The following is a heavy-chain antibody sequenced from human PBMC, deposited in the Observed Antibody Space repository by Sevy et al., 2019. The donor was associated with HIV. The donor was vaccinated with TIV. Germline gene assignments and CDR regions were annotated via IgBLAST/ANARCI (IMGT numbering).Heavy chain of an antibody. J-gene: IGHJ4*02. Sequence: ASVKVSCKASGYTFTSYGISWVRQAPGQGLEWMGWISAYNGNTNYAQKLQGRVTMTTDTPTSTAYMELRSLRSDDTAVYYCARDRGEQWLVYFDYWGQGTLVTVSS. V-gene: IGHV1-18*01. CDR3: ARDRGEQWLVYFDY. CDR2: ISAYNGNT. CDR1: GYTFTSYG. D-gene: IGHD6-19*01.